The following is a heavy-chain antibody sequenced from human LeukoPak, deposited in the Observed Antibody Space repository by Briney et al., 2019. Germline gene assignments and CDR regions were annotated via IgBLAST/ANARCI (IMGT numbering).Heavy chain of an antibody. CDR3: ARVGYDSSGRFDY. CDR2: ISWNSGSI. CDR1: GFTFDDYA. Sequence: PGRSLRLSCAASGFTFDDYAMHWVRQAPGKGLEWVSGISWNSGSIGYADSVKGRFIISRDNAKNSLYLQMNSLRAEDTAVYFCARVGYDSSGRFDYWGQGTLVTVSS. V-gene: IGHV3-9*01. J-gene: IGHJ4*02. D-gene: IGHD3-22*01.